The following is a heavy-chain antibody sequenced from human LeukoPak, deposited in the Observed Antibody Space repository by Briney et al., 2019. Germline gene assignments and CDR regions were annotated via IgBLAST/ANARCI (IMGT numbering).Heavy chain of an antibody. D-gene: IGHD2-15*01. Sequence: GGSLRLSCSASGFTFSSYAMRWVRQAPGKGLEWVSAISNNGGYTYYADSVQGRFTISRDNSKSTLCLQMNSLRAEDAAVYYCAKQLGYCSDGSCYFPYWGQGTLVTVSS. CDR3: AKQLGYCSDGSCYFPY. CDR2: ISNNGGYT. CDR1: GFTFSSYA. V-gene: IGHV3-23*01. J-gene: IGHJ4*02.